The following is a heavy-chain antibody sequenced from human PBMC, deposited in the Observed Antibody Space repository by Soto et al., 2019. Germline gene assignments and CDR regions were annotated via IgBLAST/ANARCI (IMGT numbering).Heavy chain of an antibody. D-gene: IGHD3-3*01. V-gene: IGHV4-31*11. J-gene: IGHJ5*02. CDR2: ISYSGSA. Sequence: QVQLQESGPGLLKHAETLSLTCGVSGGSISSDDYYWSWIRQHPGKGLEWIGYISYSGSASYNPSLKRRLTMSVATSTNQFSLSLSSVTAADTAVYDCARLRTIFGVVKQSWFDPWGQGTLVTVSS. CDR1: GGSISSDDYY. CDR3: ARLRTIFGVVKQSWFDP.